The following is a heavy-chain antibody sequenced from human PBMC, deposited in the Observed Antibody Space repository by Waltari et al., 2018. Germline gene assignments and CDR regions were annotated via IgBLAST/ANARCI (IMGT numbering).Heavy chain of an antibody. CDR2: INPNSGGT. J-gene: IGHJ4*02. CDR3: ARDEEGIVVVPAAPPGLC. V-gene: IGHV1-2*02. Sequence: QVQLVQSGAEVKKPGASVKVSCKASGYTFTGYYMHWVRQAPGQGLEWMGWINPNSGGTNYAQKFQGRVTMTRDTSISTAYMELSRLRSDDTAVYYCARDEEGIVVVPAAPPGLCWGQGTLVTVSS. CDR1: GYTFTGYY. D-gene: IGHD2-2*01.